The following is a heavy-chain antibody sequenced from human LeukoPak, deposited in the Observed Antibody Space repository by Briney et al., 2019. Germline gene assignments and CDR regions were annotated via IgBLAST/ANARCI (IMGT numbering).Heavy chain of an antibody. CDR3: ARERETTAFYF. J-gene: IGHJ4*02. V-gene: IGHV1-2*02. D-gene: IGHD1-1*01. Sequence: GASVTVSCTSSGYTFTNCYIHWVRQAPAQGLEWMGWINPNSGGTNYAQKFQGRVTMTRATSISTAYMEVSRLRSDDTAVYYCARERETTAFYFWGQGTLVTVSS. CDR2: INPNSGGT. CDR1: GYTFTNCY.